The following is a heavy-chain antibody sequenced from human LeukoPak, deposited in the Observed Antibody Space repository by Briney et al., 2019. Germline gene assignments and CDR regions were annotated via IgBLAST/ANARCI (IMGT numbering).Heavy chain of an antibody. V-gene: IGHV4-34*01. CDR1: GGSFSGYY. CDR3: ARRGIDYVWGSYRPVLDY. J-gene: IGHJ4*02. D-gene: IGHD3-16*02. Sequence: SETLSLTCAVYGGSFSGYYWSWIRQPPGKGLEWIREINHSGSTNYNPSLKSRVTISVDTSKNQFSLKLSSVTAADTAVYYCARRGIDYVWGSYRPVLDYWGQGTLVTVSS. CDR2: INHSGST.